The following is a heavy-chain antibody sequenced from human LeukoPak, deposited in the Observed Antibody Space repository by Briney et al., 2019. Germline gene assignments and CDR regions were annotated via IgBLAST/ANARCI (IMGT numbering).Heavy chain of an antibody. CDR2: ISYDGSNK. Sequence: PGGSLRLSCAASGFTFSSYAMHWVRQAPGKGLEWVAVISYDGSNKYYADSVKGRFTISRDNSKNTLYLQMNSLRAEDTAVYYCAKAVHDNTPPGRDYYGMNVWGQGTTVTVSS. J-gene: IGHJ6*02. CDR1: GFTFSSYA. V-gene: IGHV3-30-3*01. D-gene: IGHD2-15*01. CDR3: AKAVHDNTPPGRDYYGMNV.